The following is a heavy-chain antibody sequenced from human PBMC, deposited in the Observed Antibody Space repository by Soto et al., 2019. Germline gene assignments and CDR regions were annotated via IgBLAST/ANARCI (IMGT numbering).Heavy chain of an antibody. CDR2: IGTRGNTK. CDR3: ARDGTEYYGEYYDY. V-gene: IGHV3-11*01. Sequence: QVQLVESGGGLVNPGGSLRLSCATSGCTFSDYYMSCIRQAPGKGLEWVSYIGTRGNTKYYADSVRGRFTISRDNAKNSLYLHRNSLRADDTAVYYCARDGTEYYGEYYDYWGQGIPVTVSS. J-gene: IGHJ4*02. CDR1: GCTFSDYY. D-gene: IGHD4-17*01.